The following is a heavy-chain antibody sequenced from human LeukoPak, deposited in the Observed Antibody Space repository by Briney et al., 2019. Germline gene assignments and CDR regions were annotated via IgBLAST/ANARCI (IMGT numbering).Heavy chain of an antibody. V-gene: IGHV3-13*01. CDR3: VLGAYWNDDKNAFHI. Sequence: GGSLRLSCAASGLTFSSYDMHWVRQVPGKGLEWVSSIGATGDTYYAGSVKGRFTVSRDNAKKSLYLQMSSLRAGDTAVYFCVLGAYWNDDKNAFHIWGPGTIVTVSS. J-gene: IGHJ3*02. CDR2: IGATGDT. D-gene: IGHD1-1*01. CDR1: GLTFSSYD.